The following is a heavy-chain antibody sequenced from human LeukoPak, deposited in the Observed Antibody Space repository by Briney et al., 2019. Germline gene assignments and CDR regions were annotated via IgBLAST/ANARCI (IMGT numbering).Heavy chain of an antibody. V-gene: IGHV3-23*01. CDR2: ISGSGGST. CDR3: AGGTSWDAFDI. D-gene: IGHD1/OR15-1a*01. Sequence: GESLRLSCAASGFTFSGYPIHWVRQAPGKGLEWVSAISGSGGSTYYADSVKGRFTISRDNSKNTLYLQMNSLRAEDTAVYYCAGGTSWDAFDIWGQGTMVTVSS. J-gene: IGHJ3*02. CDR1: GFTFSGYP.